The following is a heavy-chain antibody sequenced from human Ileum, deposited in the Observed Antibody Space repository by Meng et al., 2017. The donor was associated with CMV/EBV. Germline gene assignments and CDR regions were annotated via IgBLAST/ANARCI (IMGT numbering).Heavy chain of an antibody. D-gene: IGHD3-22*01. CDR1: GASFSGYY. CDR3: ARVDDSSGYYWNRWGY. CDR2: INHSGST. J-gene: IGHJ4*02. Sequence: QGQLPQWRSGLLKPSETLSLTCAVYGASFSGYYWSWIRQPPGKGLEWIGEINHSGSTNYNPSLKSRVTVSVDTSKNHFSLTLCSVTDADTAVYEWARVDDSSGYYWNRWGYWGQGTLVTVSS. V-gene: IGHV4-34*01.